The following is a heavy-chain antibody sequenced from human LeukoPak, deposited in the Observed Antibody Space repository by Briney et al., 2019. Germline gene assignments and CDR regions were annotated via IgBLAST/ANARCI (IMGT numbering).Heavy chain of an antibody. J-gene: IGHJ4*02. Sequence: GGSLRLSCAASGFIFNDYYMSWIRQAPGKWLEWVSYISSSGSIIYYADSVKGRFTISRDNAKNTLYLQMNSLRVEDTAVYYCARDYRCSSTSCKDRTFDYWGQGTLVTVSS. CDR3: ARDYRCSSTSCKDRTFDY. V-gene: IGHV3-11*01. D-gene: IGHD2-2*01. CDR2: ISSSGSII. CDR1: GFIFNDYY.